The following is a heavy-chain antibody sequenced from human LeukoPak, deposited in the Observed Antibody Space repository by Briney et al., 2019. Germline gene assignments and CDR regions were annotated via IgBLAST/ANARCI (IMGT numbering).Heavy chain of an antibody. Sequence: GGSLRLSCAASGFTFSSYGMHWVRQAPGKGLEWVAVIWYDGSNKYYADSVKGRFTISRDNSKSTLYLQMNSLRAGDTAVYYCAKAKAMVMLTLYFDYWGQGTLVTVSS. D-gene: IGHD5-18*01. CDR3: AKAKAMVMLTLYFDY. V-gene: IGHV3-33*06. CDR2: IWYDGSNK. J-gene: IGHJ4*02. CDR1: GFTFSSYG.